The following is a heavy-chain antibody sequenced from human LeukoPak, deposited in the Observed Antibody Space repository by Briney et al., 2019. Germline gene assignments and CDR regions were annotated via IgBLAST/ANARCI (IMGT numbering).Heavy chain of an antibody. Sequence: PSETLSLTCTVSGGSISSYYWSWIRQPPGKGLEWIGYIYYSGSTNYNPSLKSRVTISVDTSKNQFSLKLSSVTAADTAVYYCARAPGVVRSYCSGGSCYTNYFDYWGQGTLVTVSS. CDR2: IYYSGST. D-gene: IGHD2-15*01. J-gene: IGHJ4*02. V-gene: IGHV4-59*01. CDR1: GGSISSYY. CDR3: ARAPGVVRSYCSGGSCYTNYFDY.